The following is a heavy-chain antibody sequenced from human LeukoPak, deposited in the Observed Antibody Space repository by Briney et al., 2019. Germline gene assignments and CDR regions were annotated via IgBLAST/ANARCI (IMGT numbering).Heavy chain of an antibody. CDR3: ARPRWLQFGPHDS. V-gene: IGHV3-7*01. D-gene: IGHD4-4*01. CDR1: GFTLSTFW. Sequence: GGSLRLSCETSGFTLSTFWMSWVRQAPGKGLEWVANIKQDGSEKHYVDSVKGRFTISRDNAKNSLYLQMNSLRAEDTAVYYCARPRWLQFGPHDSWGQGSLVTVSS. J-gene: IGHJ4*02. CDR2: IKQDGSEK.